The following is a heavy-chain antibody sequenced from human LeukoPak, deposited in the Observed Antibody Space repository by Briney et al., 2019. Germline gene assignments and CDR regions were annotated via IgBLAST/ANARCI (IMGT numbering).Heavy chain of an antibody. CDR3: ARVTAYAPPTPYGMDV. CDR1: GFAFSSYS. V-gene: IGHV3-21*01. CDR2: ISSSSSYI. D-gene: IGHD2-8*01. J-gene: IGHJ6*02. Sequence: PGGSLRLSWAASGFAFSSYSMNWVRQAPGKGLEWVSSISSSSSYIYYADSVKGRFTISRDNAKNSLYLQMKSLRAEDTAVYYCARVTAYAPPTPYGMDVWGQGTTVTVSS.